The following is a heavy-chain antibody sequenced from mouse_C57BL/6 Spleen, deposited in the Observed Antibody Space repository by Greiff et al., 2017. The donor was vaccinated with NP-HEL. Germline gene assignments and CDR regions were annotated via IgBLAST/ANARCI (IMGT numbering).Heavy chain of an antibody. CDR2: IDPETGGT. J-gene: IGHJ4*01. CDR3: TYSNYVDYAMDY. D-gene: IGHD2-5*01. V-gene: IGHV1-15*01. Sequence: QVQLQQSGAELVRPGASVTLSCKASGYTFTDYEMHWVKQTPVHGLEWIGAIDPETGGTAYNQKFKGKAILTADKSSSTAYMELRSLTSEDSAVYDCTYSNYVDYAMDYWGQGTSVTVSS. CDR1: GYTFTDYE.